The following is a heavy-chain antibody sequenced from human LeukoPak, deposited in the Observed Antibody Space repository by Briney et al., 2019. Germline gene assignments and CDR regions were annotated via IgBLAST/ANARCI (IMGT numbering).Heavy chain of an antibody. CDR3: ASRRVLTGEPY. D-gene: IGHD7-27*01. J-gene: IGHJ4*02. CDR2: IYHSGST. Sequence: SETLSLTCAVSGASISSHAWWTWVHQPPRKGLEYVGEIYHSGSTIYNPSLSGRVTISVDKSNNQFSLKLTSVTAADTAVYYCASRRVLTGEPYWGQGSLVTVSS. V-gene: IGHV4-4*02. CDR1: GASISSHAW.